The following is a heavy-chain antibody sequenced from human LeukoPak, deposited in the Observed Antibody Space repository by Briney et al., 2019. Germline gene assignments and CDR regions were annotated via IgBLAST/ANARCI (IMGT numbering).Heavy chain of an antibody. J-gene: IGHJ5*02. CDR1: GFTFSSYG. CDR3: ARDLERNDRPYYYDSSGYYQNNWFDP. Sequence: PGGSLRLSCAASGFTFSSYGMHWVRQAPGKGLEWVAVIWYDGSNKYYADSVKGRFTISRDNSKNTLYLQMNSLRAEDTAVYYCARDLERNDRPYYYDSSGYYQNNWFDPWGQGTLVTVSS. CDR2: IWYDGSNK. D-gene: IGHD3-22*01. V-gene: IGHV3-33*08.